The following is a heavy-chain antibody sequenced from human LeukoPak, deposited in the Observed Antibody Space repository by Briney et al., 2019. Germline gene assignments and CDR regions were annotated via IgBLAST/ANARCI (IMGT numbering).Heavy chain of an antibody. D-gene: IGHD2-15*01. J-gene: IGHJ4*02. CDR1: GGSFSGYY. CDR2: ISHSGST. CDR3: ARGGSRIVVVVAARKPHYFDY. Sequence: SETLSLTCAVYGGSFSGYYWSWIRQPPGKGLEWIGEISHSGSTNYNPSLKSRVTISVDTSKNQFSLKLSSVAAADTAVYYCARGGSRIVVVVAARKPHYFDYWGQGTLVTVSS. V-gene: IGHV4-34*01.